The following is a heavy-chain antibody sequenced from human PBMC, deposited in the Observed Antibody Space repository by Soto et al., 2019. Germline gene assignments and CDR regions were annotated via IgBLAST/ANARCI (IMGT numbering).Heavy chain of an antibody. CDR1: GFTFSIYA. CDR2: IHNGGNT. D-gene: IGHD5-18*01. V-gene: IGHV3-23*01. J-gene: IGHJ4*02. CDR3: AKYRGMDTVRYYFVY. Sequence: EVQLLESGGGLVQPGGSLRLSCAASGFTFSIYAMSWVRQAPGKGLEWVSTIHNGGNTYYADSVRGRFTISRDNSKNTLYLQMNSLRAEDTAVYYCAKYRGMDTVRYYFVYWGQGSLVTVSS.